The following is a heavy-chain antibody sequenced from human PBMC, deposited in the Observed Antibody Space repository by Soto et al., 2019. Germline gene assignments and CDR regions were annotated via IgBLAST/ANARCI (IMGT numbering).Heavy chain of an antibody. CDR3: ARHVLGDNWFDP. V-gene: IGHV5-10-1*01. D-gene: IGHD2-21*01. J-gene: IGHJ5*02. Sequence: PGESLKISCKGSGYSFTSYWIIWVRQMPGKGLEWMGRIDPSDSYTNYSPSFQGHVTISADKSISTAYLQWSSLKASDTAMYYCARHVLGDNWFDPWGQGTLVTVSS. CDR2: IDPSDSYT. CDR1: GYSFTSYW.